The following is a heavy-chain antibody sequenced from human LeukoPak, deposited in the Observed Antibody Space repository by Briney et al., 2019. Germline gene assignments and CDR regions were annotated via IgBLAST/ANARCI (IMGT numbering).Heavy chain of an antibody. CDR2: IYYSGST. Sequence: SETLSLTCAVYGGSFSGYYWSWIRQPPGKGLEWIGYIYYSGSTNYNPSLKSRVTISVDTSKNQFSLKLSSVTAADTAVYYCARGYDFWSGYYTSDYYYMDVWGKGTTVTVSS. J-gene: IGHJ6*03. D-gene: IGHD3-3*01. V-gene: IGHV4-59*01. CDR3: ARGYDFWSGYYTSDYYYMDV. CDR1: GGSFSGYY.